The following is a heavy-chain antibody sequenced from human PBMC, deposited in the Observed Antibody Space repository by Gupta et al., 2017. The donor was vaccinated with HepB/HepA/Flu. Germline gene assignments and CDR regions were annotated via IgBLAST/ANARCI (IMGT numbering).Heavy chain of an antibody. Sequence: QVQLQESGPGLVKPSETLSLTCTVSGGSISSYYWSWIRPPPGKGLEWIGYIYYSGSTNYNPSLKSRVTISVDTSKNQFSLKLSSVTAADTAVYYCARGVTTFDYWGQGTLVTVSS. CDR1: GGSISSYY. J-gene: IGHJ4*02. CDR3: ARGVTTFDY. CDR2: IYYSGST. D-gene: IGHD1/OR15-1a*01. V-gene: IGHV4-59*01.